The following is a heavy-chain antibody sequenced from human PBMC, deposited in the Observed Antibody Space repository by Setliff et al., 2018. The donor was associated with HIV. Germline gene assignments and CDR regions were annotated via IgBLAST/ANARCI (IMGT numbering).Heavy chain of an antibody. D-gene: IGHD1-26*01. Sequence: ASVKVSCKASGYTFSNYGITWVRQAPGQGLEWMGWITSYNGNTNYAKKFKGRVTMTTDTSTSIAYMELKSLRSEDTAVYYCARDYHSGRGSNFPWYSDLWGRGTLVTVSS. J-gene: IGHJ2*01. V-gene: IGHV1-18*01. CDR1: GYTFSNYG. CDR3: ARDYHSGRGSNFPWYSDL. CDR2: ITSYNGNT.